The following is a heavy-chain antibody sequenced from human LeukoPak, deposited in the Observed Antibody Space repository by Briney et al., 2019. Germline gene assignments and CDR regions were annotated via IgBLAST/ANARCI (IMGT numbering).Heavy chain of an antibody. D-gene: IGHD2/OR15-2a*01. J-gene: IGHJ4*02. CDR2: IGNNGDFT. CDR1: GFTFRSYS. V-gene: IGHV3-23*01. CDR3: AKDSKRFDY. Sequence: PGGSLRLSCAASGFTFRSYSMSWVRQAPGKGLEWVSVIGNNGDFTYYADSVKGRFTISRDNSKNTLYLQMNSLRAEDTALYYCAKDSKRFDYWGQGTLVTVSS.